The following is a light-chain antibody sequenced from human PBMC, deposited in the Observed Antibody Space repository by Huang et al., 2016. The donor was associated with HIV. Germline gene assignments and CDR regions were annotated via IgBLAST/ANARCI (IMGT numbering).Light chain of an antibody. CDR3: QQSHSAPRT. J-gene: IGKJ1*01. CDR2: AAS. Sequence: DIQMTQSPSSLSASVGDRVTITCRASQNISSYLNWYQQKPGKVPKVLISAASSLPSGVPSRFSGSGSGADFTLTVGSLQPEDFATDYCQQSHSAPRTFGQGTKVEIK. V-gene: IGKV1-39*01. CDR1: QNISSY.